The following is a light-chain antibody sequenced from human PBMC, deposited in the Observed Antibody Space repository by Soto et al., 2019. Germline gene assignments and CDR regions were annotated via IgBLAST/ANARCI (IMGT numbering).Light chain of an antibody. CDR1: SSNIGPGFD. V-gene: IGLV1-40*01. Sequence: QSVLTQPPSVSGAPGQTVTISCAGGSSNIGPGFDVHWYQQVSGAAPKLLIYGNSNRPSGVPDRFSGSRSGTSASLVITGLQPEDEADYYCQSYDSSLRGSVFGSGTKVTVL. CDR3: QSYDSSLRGSV. J-gene: IGLJ1*01. CDR2: GNS.